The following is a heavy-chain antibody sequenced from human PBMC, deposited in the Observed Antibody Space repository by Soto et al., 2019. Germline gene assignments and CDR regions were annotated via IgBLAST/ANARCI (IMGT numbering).Heavy chain of an antibody. CDR2: IYYSGST. D-gene: IGHD3-3*01. Sequence: PSETLSLTCTVSGGSVSSYYWSWIRQSPGKGLEWIGYIYYSGSTNYNPSLKSRVTISVDTSKNQFSLKLSSVTAADTAVYYCAREPTYDFWSGYCDYWGQGTLVTVSS. V-gene: IGHV4-59*02. J-gene: IGHJ4*02. CDR3: AREPTYDFWSGYCDY. CDR1: GGSVSSYY.